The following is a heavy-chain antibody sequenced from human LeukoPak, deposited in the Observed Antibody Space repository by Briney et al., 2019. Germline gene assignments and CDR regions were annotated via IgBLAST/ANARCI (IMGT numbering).Heavy chain of an antibody. CDR2: IWYDGSYK. J-gene: IGHJ4*02. D-gene: IGHD6-13*01. CDR3: AKVVQYTASTGTGLDY. V-gene: IGHV3-33*06. Sequence: AGSLRLSCAASGFIFSNYGMHWVRQAPGKGLDWVAVIWYDGSYKYYADSVKGRFTISRDNSKNTLYLQMNSLRAEDTAIYYCAKVVQYTASTGTGLDYWGQGTLVTVSS. CDR1: GFIFSNYG.